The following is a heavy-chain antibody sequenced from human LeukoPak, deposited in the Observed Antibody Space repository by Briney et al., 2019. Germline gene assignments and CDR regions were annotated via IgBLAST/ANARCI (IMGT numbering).Heavy chain of an antibody. D-gene: IGHD6-13*01. V-gene: IGHV3-30-3*01. Sequence: GKSLRLSCAASGFAFSSYAMHWVRQAPGKGLEWVAVISYDGSDKYCADSVKGRFTISRDNSKDTLYLQMNSLKVEDTAVYYCARESHLGSSSCFDYWGQGTVVTVSS. J-gene: IGHJ4*02. CDR2: ISYDGSDK. CDR3: ARESHLGSSSCFDY. CDR1: GFAFSSYA.